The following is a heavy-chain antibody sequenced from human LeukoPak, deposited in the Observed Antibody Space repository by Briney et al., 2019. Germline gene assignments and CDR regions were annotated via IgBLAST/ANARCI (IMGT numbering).Heavy chain of an antibody. CDR3: ARGLTTVTTDY. J-gene: IGHJ4*02. Sequence: SETLSLTCTVSGGSISSYYWSWIRQPPGKGLEWIGYIYYSGSTYYNPSLKSRVTISVDTSKNQFSLKLNSVTAADTAVYYCARGLTTVTTDYWGQGTLVTVSS. V-gene: IGHV4-59*06. CDR1: GGSISSYY. CDR2: IYYSGST. D-gene: IGHD4-17*01.